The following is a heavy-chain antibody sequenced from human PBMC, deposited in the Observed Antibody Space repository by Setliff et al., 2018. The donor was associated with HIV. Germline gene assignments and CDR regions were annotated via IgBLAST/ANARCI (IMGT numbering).Heavy chain of an antibody. CDR1: GGSFNGYY. D-gene: IGHD4-4*01. CDR3: AREEDYSNYGYYYGMDV. CDR2: IYYSGST. Sequence: SETLSLTCAVYGGSFNGYYWGWIRQPPGKGLEWIGSIYYSGSTYYNPSLKSRVTISVDTSKNQFSLKLSSVTAADTAVYYCAREEDYSNYGYYYGMDVWGQGTTVTVSS. J-gene: IGHJ6*02. V-gene: IGHV4-34*01.